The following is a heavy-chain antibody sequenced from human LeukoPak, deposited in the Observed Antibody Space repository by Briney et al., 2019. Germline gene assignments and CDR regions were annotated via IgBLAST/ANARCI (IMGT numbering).Heavy chain of an antibody. Sequence: GASVKVSCKASGYTFSSYGISWVRQAPGHGLEWMGWISVYNGNTNYVQKLQGRVTMTTDTSTSTAYMELRSLRSDDTAVYYCARVFGPAAGGQGPFDYWGQGTLVTVSS. CDR2: ISVYNGNT. J-gene: IGHJ4*02. D-gene: IGHD6-13*01. CDR3: ARVFGPAAGGQGPFDY. CDR1: GYTFSSYG. V-gene: IGHV1-18*01.